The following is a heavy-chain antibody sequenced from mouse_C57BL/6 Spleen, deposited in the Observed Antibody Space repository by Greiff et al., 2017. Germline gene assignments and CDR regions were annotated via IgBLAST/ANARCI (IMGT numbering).Heavy chain of an antibody. J-gene: IGHJ3*01. CDR3: TTGLRAWFAY. D-gene: IGHD2-4*01. CDR1: GFNIKDDY. Sequence: LVESGAELVRPGASVKLSCTASGFNIKDDYMHWVKQRPEQGLEWIGWIDPENGDTEYASKFQGKATITADTSSNTAYLQLSSLTSEDTAVYYCTTGLRAWFAYWGQGTLVTVSA. V-gene: IGHV14-4*01. CDR2: IDPENGDT.